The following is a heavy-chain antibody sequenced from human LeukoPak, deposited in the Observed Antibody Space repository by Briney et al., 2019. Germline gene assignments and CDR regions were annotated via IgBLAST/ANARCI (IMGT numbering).Heavy chain of an antibody. D-gene: IGHD2/OR15-2a*01. CDR1: GGSISSGGHP. V-gene: IGHV4-30-2*06. CDR2: IYDSGST. Sequence: SETLSLTCIVSGGSISSGGHPWSWIRQSPGKGLEWIGYIYDSGSTFYNPSLKSRVTMSIDRSNNQFSLKLSSVTAADAAVYYCARESNINNWFDPWGQGTLVTVSS. J-gene: IGHJ5*02. CDR3: ARESNINNWFDP.